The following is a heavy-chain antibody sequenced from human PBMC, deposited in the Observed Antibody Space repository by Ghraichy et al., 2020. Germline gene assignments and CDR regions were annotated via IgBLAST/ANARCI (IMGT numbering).Heavy chain of an antibody. J-gene: IGHJ2*01. CDR1: GGTFSSYD. CDR3: ARVPNTEMATAKRGYWYFDL. CDR2: IIPIFGTA. V-gene: IGHV1-69*13. Sequence: SVKVSCKASGGTFSSYDISWVRQAPGQGLEWMGGIIPIFGTANYAQKFQGRVTITADESTSTAYMELSSLRSEDTAVYYCARVPNTEMATAKRGYWYFDLWGRGTLVTVSS. D-gene: IGHD5-24*01.